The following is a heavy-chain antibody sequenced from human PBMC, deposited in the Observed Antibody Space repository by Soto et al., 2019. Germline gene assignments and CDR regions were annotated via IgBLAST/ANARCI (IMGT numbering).Heavy chain of an antibody. CDR3: ASMGDGYFYLSLFDY. CDR1: GGSISSSSYY. D-gene: IGHD5-12*01. Sequence: SETLSLTCTVSGGSISSSSYYLGWIRPPPGKGLEWIGSIYYSGSTYYNPSLESRVTISVDTSKNQFSLKLSSVTAADTAVYYCASMGDGYFYLSLFDYWGQGTLVTVS. J-gene: IGHJ4*02. CDR2: IYYSGST. V-gene: IGHV4-39*01.